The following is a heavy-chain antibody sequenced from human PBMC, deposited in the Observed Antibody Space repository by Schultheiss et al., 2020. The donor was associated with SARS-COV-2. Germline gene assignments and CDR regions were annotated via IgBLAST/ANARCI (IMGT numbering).Heavy chain of an antibody. V-gene: IGHV1-69*13. Sequence: SVKVSCKASGGTFSSYAISWVRQAPGQGLEWMGRIIPIFGIANYAQKFQGRVTITADESTSTAYMELSSLRSEDTAVYYCARDQEGITMIKGFDPWGQGTLVTVSS. J-gene: IGHJ5*02. CDR3: ARDQEGITMIKGFDP. CDR1: GGTFSSYA. CDR2: IIPIFGIA. D-gene: IGHD3-22*01.